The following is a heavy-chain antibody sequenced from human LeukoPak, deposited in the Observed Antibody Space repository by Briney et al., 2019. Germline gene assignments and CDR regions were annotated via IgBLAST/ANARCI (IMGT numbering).Heavy chain of an antibody. V-gene: IGHV3-23*01. Sequence: GGSLRLSCEASGFTFSRHAMSWVRQGPGKGLEWVSTISGGGDTIYYADSVKGRFTISRDNYMNTVSLQMNSLRAEDTAIYYCAKDRYSNYVNAFDMWGQGTMVAVSS. CDR2: ISGGGDTI. CDR1: GFTFSRHA. CDR3: AKDRYSNYVNAFDM. J-gene: IGHJ3*02. D-gene: IGHD4-11*01.